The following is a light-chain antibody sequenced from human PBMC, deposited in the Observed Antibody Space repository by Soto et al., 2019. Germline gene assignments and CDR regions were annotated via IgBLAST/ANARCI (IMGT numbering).Light chain of an antibody. V-gene: IGLV1-40*01. CDR1: SSNIGASFD. J-gene: IGLJ2*01. Sequence: QAVVTQPPSVSGAPGQRVTISCTGSSSNIGASFDVNWYQHLPGTSPKLLIYADSNRPSGVPDRFSGSKSGASASLAITGLQAEDEADYYCQTYDITLSASVFGGGTQLTVL. CDR2: ADS. CDR3: QTYDITLSASV.